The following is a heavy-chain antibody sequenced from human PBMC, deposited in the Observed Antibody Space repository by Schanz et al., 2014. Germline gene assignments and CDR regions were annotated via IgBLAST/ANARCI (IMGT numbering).Heavy chain of an antibody. D-gene: IGHD2-2*01. V-gene: IGHV1-18*04. J-gene: IGHJ4*02. CDR1: GYSFSAYY. CDR2: ISDYNGNM. CDR3: VRDGDERLVVSFDQ. Sequence: QVQLVQSGAELKNPGASVKVSCKASGYSFSAYYMHWVRQAPGQGLEWMGWISDYNGNMNYAPKFQGRVTMTSDTSTSTAYMELRNLRSDDTAVYYCVRDGDERLVVSFDQWGQGTLVTVSS.